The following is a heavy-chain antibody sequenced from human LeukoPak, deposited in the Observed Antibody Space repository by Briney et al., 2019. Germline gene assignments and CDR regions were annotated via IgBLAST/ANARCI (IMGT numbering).Heavy chain of an antibody. CDR2: INWSGGST. CDR3: ARDRITGAYYYGMDV. Sequence: GGSLRLSCAASGFTFDDYGMSWVRQAPGKGLEWVSGINWSGGSTGYADSVKGRFTISRDNAKNSLYLQMNSLRAEDTALYHCARDRITGAYYYGMDVWGQGTTVTVSS. J-gene: IGHJ6*02. V-gene: IGHV3-20*01. CDR1: GFTFDDYG. D-gene: IGHD1-14*01.